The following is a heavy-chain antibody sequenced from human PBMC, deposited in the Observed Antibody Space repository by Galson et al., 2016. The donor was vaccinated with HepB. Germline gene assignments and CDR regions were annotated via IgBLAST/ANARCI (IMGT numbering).Heavy chain of an antibody. Sequence: SLRLSCAASGFFFSNYGMHWVRQAPGKGLAWVAVVSYDGYSKYYADSVKGRFTISRDNSKPTMYLQMNSLRVEDTAVYYCAKDVYTSGSEYGMDVWGQGTTVTVSS. V-gene: IGHV3-30*18. D-gene: IGHD3-10*01. CDR2: VSYDGYSK. CDR3: AKDVYTSGSEYGMDV. CDR1: GFFFSNYG. J-gene: IGHJ6*02.